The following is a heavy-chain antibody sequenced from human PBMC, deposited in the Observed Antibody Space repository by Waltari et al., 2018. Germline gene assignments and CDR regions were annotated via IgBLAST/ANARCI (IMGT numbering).Heavy chain of an antibody. CDR1: DGSIMGFY. D-gene: IGHD2-21*02. CDR3: ARGGGGDWEWFDP. J-gene: IGHJ5*02. CDR2: IYYTGST. V-gene: IGHV4-59*01. Sequence: QVQLQESGPSLLRPSETLSLTCNVSDGSIMGFYWSWVRQPPGKGLDWIGYIYYTGSTNFNPSLKSRVTMSVDTSKNQFSLKLSSVTAADTAFYYCARGGGGDWEWFDPWGQGTLVTVSS.